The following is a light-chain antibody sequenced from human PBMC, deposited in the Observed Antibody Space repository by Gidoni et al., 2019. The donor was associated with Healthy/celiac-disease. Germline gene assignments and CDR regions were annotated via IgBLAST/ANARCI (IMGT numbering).Light chain of an antibody. CDR3: QQSYSTPYT. Sequence: DIQMTQSPPSLSASVGDRVTITCRASQSISSYLNWYQQKPGKAPKLLIYAASSLQSGVPSRFSGSGSGTDFTLTISSLQPEDFATYYCQQSYSTPYTLXQXTKLEIK. V-gene: IGKV1-39*01. CDR1: QSISSY. J-gene: IGKJ2*01. CDR2: AAS.